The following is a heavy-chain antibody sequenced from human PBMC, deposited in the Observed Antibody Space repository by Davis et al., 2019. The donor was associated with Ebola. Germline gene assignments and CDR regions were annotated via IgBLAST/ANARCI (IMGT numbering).Heavy chain of an antibody. D-gene: IGHD3-9*01. CDR3: ARDRHDILTGWFDP. J-gene: IGHJ5*02. V-gene: IGHV1-2*04. CDR1: GYTFTGYF. CDR2: INPNSGGT. Sequence: ASVKVSCKASGYTFTGYFMHWARQAPGQGLEWMGWINPNSGGTNYAQKFQGWVTMTRDTSISTAYMELSRLRSDDTAVYYCARDRHDILTGWFDPWGQGTLVTVSS.